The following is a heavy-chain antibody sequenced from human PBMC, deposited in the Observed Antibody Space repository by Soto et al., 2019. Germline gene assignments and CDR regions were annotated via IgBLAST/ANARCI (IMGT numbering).Heavy chain of an antibody. CDR1: GGTFSSYA. V-gene: IGHV1-69*06. CDR3: ASSGVGAIHPSYYYYGMDV. CDR2: IIPIFGTA. D-gene: IGHD1-26*01. Sequence: QVQLVQSGAEVKKPGSSVKVSCKASGGTFSSYAISWVRQAPGQGLEWMGGIIPIFGTANYAQKFQGRVTITADKSTSTAYMELSSLRSEDTAVYYCASSGVGAIHPSYYYYGMDVWGQGTTVTVSS. J-gene: IGHJ6*02.